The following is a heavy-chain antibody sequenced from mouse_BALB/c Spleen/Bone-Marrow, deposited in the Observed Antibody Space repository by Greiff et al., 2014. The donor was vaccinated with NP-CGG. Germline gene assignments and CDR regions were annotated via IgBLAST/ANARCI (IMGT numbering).Heavy chain of an antibody. Sequence: QVQLQQPGAELMKPGASVKISCKATGYTFSSYWIEWIKQRPGHGLELIGEILPGSVTTNYNGRFKGKATFTADTSSNTAYMQLSSLTSEDSAVYYCARDHFDHWGPGTTLTVSS. V-gene: IGHV1-9*01. J-gene: IGHJ2*01. CDR3: ARDHFDH. CDR1: GYTFSSYW. CDR2: ILPGSVTT.